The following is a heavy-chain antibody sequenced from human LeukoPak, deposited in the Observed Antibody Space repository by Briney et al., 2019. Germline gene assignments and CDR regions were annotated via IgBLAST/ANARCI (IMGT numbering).Heavy chain of an antibody. D-gene: IGHD6-13*01. J-gene: IGHJ4*02. CDR3: LYSSSSGDY. CDR1: GFTFSSYG. V-gene: IGHV3-30*03. Sequence: PGGSLRLSCAASGFTFSSYGMHWVRQAPGKGLEWVAVISYDGSNKYYADSVKGRFTISRDNSKNTLYLQMNSLRAEDTTVYYCLYSSSSGDYWGQGTLVTVSS. CDR2: ISYDGSNK.